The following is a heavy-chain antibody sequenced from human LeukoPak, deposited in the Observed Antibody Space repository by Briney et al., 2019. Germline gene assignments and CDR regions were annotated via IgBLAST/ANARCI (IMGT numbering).Heavy chain of an antibody. CDR2: IYYTGST. V-gene: IGHV4-59*01. Sequence: SETLSLTCTVSGGSISSYYWSWIQQPPGKGLEWIGSIYYTGSTSYNPSLKSRVTISLDTSRNQFSLRLNSVTAADTAVYYCARYAPPTTYYFDYWGQGTLVTVSS. J-gene: IGHJ4*02. CDR1: GGSISSYY. D-gene: IGHD2-2*01. CDR3: ARYAPPTTYYFDY.